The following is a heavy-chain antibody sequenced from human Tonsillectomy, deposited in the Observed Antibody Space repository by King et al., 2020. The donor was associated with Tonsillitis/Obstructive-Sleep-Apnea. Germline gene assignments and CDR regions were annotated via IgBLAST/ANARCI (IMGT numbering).Heavy chain of an antibody. CDR3: ARGYYYDSSSYYPEGFSDY. D-gene: IGHD3-22*01. CDR2: IRSSGSTI. CDR1: GFTFSDYY. Sequence: VQLVESGGGLVKPGGSLRLSCAVSGFTFSDYYMTWIRQAPGKGLEWVSYIRSSGSTINYADSVKGRFTISRDDAKNSVHLQMNSLRPEDTAVYYCARGYYYDSSSYYPEGFSDYWGQGILVTVSS. V-gene: IGHV3-11*01. J-gene: IGHJ4*02.